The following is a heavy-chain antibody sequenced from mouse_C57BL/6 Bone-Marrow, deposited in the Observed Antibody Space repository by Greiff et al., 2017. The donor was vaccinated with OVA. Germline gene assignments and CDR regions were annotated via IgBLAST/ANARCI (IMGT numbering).Heavy chain of an antibody. CDR3: ARHPPYYYGSSLYAMDY. D-gene: IGHD1-1*01. CDR2: IWSDGST. Sequence: QVQLKESGPGLVAPSQSLSITCTVSGFSLTSYGVHWVRQPPGKGLEWLVVIWSDGSTTYNSALKSRLSISKDNSKSQVFLKMNSLQTDDTAMYYCARHPPYYYGSSLYAMDYWGQGTSVTVSS. J-gene: IGHJ4*01. V-gene: IGHV2-6-1*01. CDR1: GFSLTSYG.